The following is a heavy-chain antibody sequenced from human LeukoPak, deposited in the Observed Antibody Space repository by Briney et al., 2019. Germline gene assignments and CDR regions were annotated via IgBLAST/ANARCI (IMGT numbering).Heavy chain of an antibody. D-gene: IGHD6-19*01. V-gene: IGHV4-39*07. CDR1: GGSISSSSYY. CDR3: ARDETYSSDWQSNHYYYYMDV. CDR2: IYHSGST. Sequence: KASETLSLTCTVSGGSISSSSYYWGWIRQPPGKGLEWIGSIYHSGSTYYNPSLKSRVTISVDTSKNQFSLKLSSVTAADTAMYYCARDETYSSDWQSNHYYYYMDVWGIGTTVTVSS. J-gene: IGHJ6*03.